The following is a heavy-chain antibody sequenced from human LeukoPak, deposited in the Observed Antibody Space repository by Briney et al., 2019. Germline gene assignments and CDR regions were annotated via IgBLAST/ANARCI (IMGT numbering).Heavy chain of an antibody. CDR2: INHSGST. Sequence: ASETLCLTCTVSGGSISSSSYYWSWIRQPPGKGLEWIGEINHSGSTNYNPSLKSRVTISVDTSKNQFSLKLSSVTAADTAVYYCARHSYSSGEYFDYWGQGTLVTVSS. D-gene: IGHD3-22*01. CDR3: ARHSYSSGEYFDY. CDR1: GGSISSSSYY. V-gene: IGHV4-39*01. J-gene: IGHJ4*02.